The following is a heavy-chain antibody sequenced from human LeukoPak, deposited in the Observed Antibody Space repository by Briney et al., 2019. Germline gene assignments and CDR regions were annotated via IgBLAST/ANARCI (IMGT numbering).Heavy chain of an antibody. CDR2: VSYSGST. CDR1: GGSISSSSYY. D-gene: IGHD6-13*01. J-gene: IGHJ4*02. CDR3: ASTSTWYGSGIDN. V-gene: IGHV4-39*01. Sequence: SETLSLTCTVSGGSISSSSYYWGWIRQPAGKGLEWIVSVSYSGSTYYNPSLKSRVTISVDTSKNQFSLKLSSVTAADTAVYYCASTSTWYGSGIDNWGQGTLVTVSS.